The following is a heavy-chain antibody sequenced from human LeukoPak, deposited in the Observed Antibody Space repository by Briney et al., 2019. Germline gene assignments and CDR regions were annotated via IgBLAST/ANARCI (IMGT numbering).Heavy chain of an antibody. J-gene: IGHJ6*02. CDR3: ARAEHFGYCSGGSCYYYGMDV. D-gene: IGHD2-15*01. Sequence: ASVKVSCKASGYTFTGYYMHWVRQAPGQGLEWMGRINPNSGGTNYAQKFQGRVTMTRDTSISTAYMELSRLRSEDTAVYYCARAEHFGYCSGGSCYYYGMDVWGQGTTVTVSS. V-gene: IGHV1-2*06. CDR2: INPNSGGT. CDR1: GYTFTGYY.